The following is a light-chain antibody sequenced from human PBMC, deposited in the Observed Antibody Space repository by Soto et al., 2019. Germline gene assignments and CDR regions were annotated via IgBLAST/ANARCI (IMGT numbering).Light chain of an antibody. CDR1: SSDVGGFNY. CDR2: DVT. V-gene: IGLV2-14*03. Sequence: QSALTQPASVSGSPGQSITISCTGTSSDVGGFNYVSWYQQHPGKAPKLMIYDVTNRPSGVSYRFSGSKSGNTASLTISGPRVEDEDDNSCNSNTSSSSYVFGPGTRAPV. CDR3: NSNTSSSSYV. J-gene: IGLJ1*01.